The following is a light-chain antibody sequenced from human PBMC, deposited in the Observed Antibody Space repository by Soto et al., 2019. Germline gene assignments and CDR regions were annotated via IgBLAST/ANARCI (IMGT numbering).Light chain of an antibody. CDR1: QSVLYSSNNKNY. Sequence: DIVMTQSPASLAVSLGERATINCKSSQSVLYSSNNKNYLAWYQQKPGQPPKLLIYWASTRESGVPDRFSGSGSGTDFTLTISSLQAEDVAVYYCQQYYSTPRTFCQGTNVDIK. CDR3: QQYYSTPRT. CDR2: WAS. J-gene: IGKJ1*01. V-gene: IGKV4-1*01.